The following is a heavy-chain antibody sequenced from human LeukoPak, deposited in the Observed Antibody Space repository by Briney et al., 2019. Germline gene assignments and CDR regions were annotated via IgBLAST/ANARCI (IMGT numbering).Heavy chain of an antibody. Sequence: ASVKVSCKASGGTFSSYAISWVRQAPGQGLEWMGRIIPIFGTANYAQKFQGRVTITTDESTSTAYMELSSLRSEDTAVYYCAGSYHYYMDVWGKGTTVTVSS. CDR3: AGSYHYYMDV. CDR2: IIPIFGTA. V-gene: IGHV1-69*05. J-gene: IGHJ6*03. CDR1: GGTFSSYA.